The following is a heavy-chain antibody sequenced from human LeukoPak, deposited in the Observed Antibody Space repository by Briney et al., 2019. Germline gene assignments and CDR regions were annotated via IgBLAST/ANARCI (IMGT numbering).Heavy chain of an antibody. Sequence: PSETLSLTCAVYGGSFSGYYWSWIRQPPGKGLEWIGEINHSGSTNYNPSLKSRVTISVDTSKNQFSLKLSSVTAADTAVYYCARVLAGYDILTGYYNVFDYWGQGTLVTVSS. V-gene: IGHV4-34*01. CDR1: GGSFSGYY. J-gene: IGHJ4*02. D-gene: IGHD3-9*01. CDR2: INHSGST. CDR3: ARVLAGYDILTGYYNVFDY.